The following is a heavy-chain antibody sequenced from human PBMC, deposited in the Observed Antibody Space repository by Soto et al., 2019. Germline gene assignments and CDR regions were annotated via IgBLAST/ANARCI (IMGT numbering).Heavy chain of an antibody. J-gene: IGHJ4*02. V-gene: IGHV1-18*01. CDR1: GYTFTSYG. D-gene: IGHD4-17*01. CDR2: ISAYNGNT. Sequence: QVQLVQSGAEVKKPGASVKVSCKASGYTFTSYGISWVRQAPGQGLEWMGWISAYNGNTNYAQKLQGRVTMTTHTSTSTAYMELRSLRSAATAMYYCARDRNYGDFDYWGQGTLVTVSS. CDR3: ARDRNYGDFDY.